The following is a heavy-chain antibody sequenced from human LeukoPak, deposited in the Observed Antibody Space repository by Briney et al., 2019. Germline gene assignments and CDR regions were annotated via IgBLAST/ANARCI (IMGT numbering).Heavy chain of an antibody. V-gene: IGHV4-59*04. CDR1: GGSISSYY. CDR2: IYYSGST. CDR3: VRHRYYYDTSGYFQS. D-gene: IGHD3-22*01. Sequence: SETLSLTCTVSGGSISSYYWSWIRQPPGKGLEWSGYIYYSGSTYYNPSLKSRVTISVDTSKDQFSLKLSSVTAADRAVYYCVRHRYYYDTSGYFQSWGQGTLVIVSS. J-gene: IGHJ5*02.